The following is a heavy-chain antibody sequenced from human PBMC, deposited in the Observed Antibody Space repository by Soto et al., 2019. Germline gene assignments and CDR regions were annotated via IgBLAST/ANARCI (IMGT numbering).Heavy chain of an antibody. CDR2: IYHSGST. Sequence: QLQLQESGSGLVKPSQTLSLTCAVSGGSISSGGYSWSWIRQPPGKGLEWIGYIYHSGSTYYNPSPKGRVPISGDRSSNRFSRRGSSATAPAAPGYSGARGVGLPRYSWGRGPRAPVSS. CDR3: ARGVGLPRYS. V-gene: IGHV4-30-2*01. D-gene: IGHD1-20*01. J-gene: IGHJ5*02. CDR1: GGSISSGGYS.